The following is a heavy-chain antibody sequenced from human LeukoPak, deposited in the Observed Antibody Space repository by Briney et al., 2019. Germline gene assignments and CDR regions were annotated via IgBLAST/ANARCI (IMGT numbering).Heavy chain of an antibody. CDR2: IKQDGSAK. V-gene: IGHV3-7*01. CDR1: GFTFRNSW. CDR3: ASGLY. J-gene: IGHJ4*02. Sequence: SGGSLRLSCAASGFTFRNSWMNWVRQAPGKGLEWVANIKQDGSAKDYMDSVKGRFTISRDNAKNSLYLQMNSLRAEDTAVYYCASGLYWGQGTLVTVSS.